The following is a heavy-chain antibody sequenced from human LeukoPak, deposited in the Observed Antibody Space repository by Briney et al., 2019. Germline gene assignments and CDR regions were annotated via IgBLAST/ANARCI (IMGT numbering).Heavy chain of an antibody. CDR1: GGSISSSSYY. Sequence: SETLSLTCTVSGGSISSSSYYWGWIRQPPGKGLEWIGSIYYSGSTYYNPSLKSRVTISVDTSKNQFSLKLSSVTAADTAVYYCARQRRSLLSPFDYWGQGTLVTLSS. CDR3: ARQRRSLLSPFDY. CDR2: IYYSGST. J-gene: IGHJ4*02. D-gene: IGHD3-16*02. V-gene: IGHV4-39*01.